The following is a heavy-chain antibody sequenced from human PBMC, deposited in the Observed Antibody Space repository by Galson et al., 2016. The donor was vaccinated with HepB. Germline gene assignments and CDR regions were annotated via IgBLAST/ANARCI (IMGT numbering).Heavy chain of an antibody. CDR2: ISWDGGST. J-gene: IGHJ4*02. D-gene: IGHD3-10*01. CDR1: GFVFDEYT. CDR3: AKDRARELPGPIDH. Sequence: SLRLSCASSGFVFDEYTMYWVRQRPGKGLAFVSLISWDGGSTYYGDSVRGRFSTSRDNTKNSLHLQMNSLRPEDTAFYYCAKDRARELPGPIDHWGQGALVIVSS. V-gene: IGHV3-43*01.